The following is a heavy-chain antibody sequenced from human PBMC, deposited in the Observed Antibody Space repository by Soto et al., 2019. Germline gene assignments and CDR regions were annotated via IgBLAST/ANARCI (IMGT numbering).Heavy chain of an antibody. D-gene: IGHD3-10*01. J-gene: IGHJ4*02. CDR1: GDTFNFHS. CDR3: ATSYGSGYRAFDY. V-gene: IGHV1-69*04. CDR2: VNPILSMS. Sequence: QAQLVQSGAEVKRPGSSVKVSCKASGDTFNFHSINWVRQAPGLGLEWMGRVNPILSMSNFAQRFQGRVTMTADKSTSTAYMELSGLRSEDTAIYYCATSYGSGYRAFDYWGQGALVTVSS.